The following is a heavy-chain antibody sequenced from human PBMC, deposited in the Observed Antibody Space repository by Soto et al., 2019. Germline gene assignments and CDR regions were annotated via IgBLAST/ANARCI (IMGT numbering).Heavy chain of an antibody. V-gene: IGHV1-18*01. Sequence: VQLVQSGVEVKKPGASVKVSCKASGYTFTNFGISWVRQAPGQGLEWMGWINTYNGNTNYAQKAQGRVTMTTETSTSTAYMELRSLRPDDTAVYYCARDLFYSTRATGRFDIWGQGTMLIVSS. CDR3: ARDLFYSTRATGRFDI. CDR2: INTYNGNT. J-gene: IGHJ3*02. CDR1: GYTFTNFG. D-gene: IGHD6-13*01.